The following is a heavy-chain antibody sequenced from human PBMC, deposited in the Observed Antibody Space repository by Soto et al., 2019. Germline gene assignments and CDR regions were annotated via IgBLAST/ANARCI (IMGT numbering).Heavy chain of an antibody. V-gene: IGHV3-33*01. D-gene: IGHD4-17*01. CDR3: ARAGGTTVTGLWHFDS. J-gene: IGHJ4*02. CDR2: IWYDGTQK. CDR1: GFTFNTYS. Sequence: GGSLRLSCEASGFTFNTYSMHWVRQPPGKGLEWLAAIWYDGTQKYYADSVKGRFIISRDNSKKTLYLQMNSLRAEDTAVYYCARAGGTTVTGLWHFDSWGQGTLVTVSS.